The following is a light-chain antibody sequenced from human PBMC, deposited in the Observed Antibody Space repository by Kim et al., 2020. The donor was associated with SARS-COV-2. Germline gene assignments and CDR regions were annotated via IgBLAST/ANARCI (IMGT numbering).Light chain of an antibody. CDR2: SND. J-gene: IGLJ2*01. Sequence: PGQGVTVYCTGSRSDIALNHVNWYQQFPGPAPKLLIYSNDHRSSGVPDRFSGSKSGTAASLAISDLRSEDEAEYFCAAWDDSLNVVFGGGTQLTVL. CDR1: RSDIALNH. V-gene: IGLV1-44*01. CDR3: AAWDDSLNVV.